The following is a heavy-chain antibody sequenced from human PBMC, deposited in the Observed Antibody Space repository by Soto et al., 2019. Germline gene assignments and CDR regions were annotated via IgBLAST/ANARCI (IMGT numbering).Heavy chain of an antibody. J-gene: IGHJ4*02. V-gene: IGHV3-49*03. CDR2: IRSKAYGGTT. CDR3: TRGPPDSSGYEGGDY. CDR1: GFTFGDYA. Sequence: GGSLRLSCTASGFTFGDYAMSWFRQAPGKGLEWVGFIRSKAYGGTTEYAASVKGRFTISRDDSKSIAYLQMNSLKTEDTAVYYCTRGPPDSSGYEGGDYWGQGTLVTVSS. D-gene: IGHD6-19*01.